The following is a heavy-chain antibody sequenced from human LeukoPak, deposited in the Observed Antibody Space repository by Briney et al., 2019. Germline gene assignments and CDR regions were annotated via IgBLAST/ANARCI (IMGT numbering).Heavy chain of an antibody. D-gene: IGHD1-26*01. CDR3: AREPPGLYSESYLYYFDY. J-gene: IGHJ4*02. Sequence: GASVKVSCKASGYTFTSYYMHWVRQAPGQGLEWMGIINPSGGSTSYAQKFQGRVTMTRDTSTSTAYMELSSLRSEDTAVYYCAREPPGLYSESYLYYFDYWGQGTLVTVSS. CDR2: INPSGGST. CDR1: GYTFTSYY. V-gene: IGHV1-46*01.